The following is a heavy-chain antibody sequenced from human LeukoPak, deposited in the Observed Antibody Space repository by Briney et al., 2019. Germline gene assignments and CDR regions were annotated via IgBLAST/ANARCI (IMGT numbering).Heavy chain of an antibody. CDR2: VYHSGSA. D-gene: IGHD3-9*01. CDR3: ARVHYDVLTGYLGGMDV. Sequence: SQTLSLTCAVSGGSISSDSYSWTWIRQSPTKGLEWIGYVYHSGSAYCNPSFESRVTMSADRSKNQFSLKLSSVTAADTAVYYCARVHYDVLTGYLGGMDVWGKGTTVTVSS. J-gene: IGHJ6*04. CDR1: GGSISSDSYS. V-gene: IGHV4-30-2*06.